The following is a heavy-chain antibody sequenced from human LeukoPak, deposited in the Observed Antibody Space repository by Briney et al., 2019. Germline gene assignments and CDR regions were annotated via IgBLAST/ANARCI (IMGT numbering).Heavy chain of an antibody. V-gene: IGHV4-59*11. D-gene: IGHD1-14*01. CDR3: ARYNGALDY. J-gene: IGHJ4*02. CDR1: GGPIRSHY. CDR2: IYYSGST. Sequence: PLETLSLPCTVSGGPIRSHYWSWIRQPPGKGLEWIGYIYYSGSTNYNPSLKSRVTISVETSKNQFSLKLTSVTAADTAVYYCARYNGALDYWGRGTLVTVSS.